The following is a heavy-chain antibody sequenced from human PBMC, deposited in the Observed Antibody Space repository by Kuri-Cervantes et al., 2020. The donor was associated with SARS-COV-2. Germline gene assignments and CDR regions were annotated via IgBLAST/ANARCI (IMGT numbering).Heavy chain of an antibody. D-gene: IGHD1-7*01. CDR3: ATGSPTGTTSWFDP. J-gene: IGHJ5*02. V-gene: IGHV1-2*02. CDR2: INPNSGGT. CDR1: GYTFTGYY. Sequence: ASVKVSCKASGYTFTGYYMHWVRQAPGQGLEWMGWINPNSGGTNYAEKFQGRGTMTRDTSISTAYMELSRLRSDDTAVYYCATGSPTGTTSWFDPWGQGTLVTVSS.